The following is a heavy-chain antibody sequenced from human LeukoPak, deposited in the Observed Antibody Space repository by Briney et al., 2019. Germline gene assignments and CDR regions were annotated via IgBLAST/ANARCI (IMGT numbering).Heavy chain of an antibody. V-gene: IGHV4-59*11. CDR3: ARFGVDYDMDV. J-gene: IGHJ6*02. CDR2: IPYSGRP. Sequence: SETRSLTCTVAGGSISGHYWTWIRQPPGKGLEWIGQIPYSGRPDYNPSLKSRVTISVDTSKNQLSLKVTSVNGADTAVYYCARFGVDYDMDVWGQGTTVTVSS. CDR1: GGSISGHY. D-gene: IGHD3-16*01.